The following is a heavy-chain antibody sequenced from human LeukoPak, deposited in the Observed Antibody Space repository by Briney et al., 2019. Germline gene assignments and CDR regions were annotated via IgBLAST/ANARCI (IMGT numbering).Heavy chain of an antibody. J-gene: IGHJ6*03. V-gene: IGHV1-18*01. CDR3: ARPVLHPDYYYYYMDV. Sequence: ASVKVSCKASGYTFTSYGISWVRQAPGQGLEWMGWISAYNSNTIYAQKLQGRVTMTTDTSTSTAYMELRSLRSDDTAVYYCARPVLHPDYYYYYMDVWGKGTTVTVSS. D-gene: IGHD3-10*01. CDR2: ISAYNSNT. CDR1: GYTFTSYG.